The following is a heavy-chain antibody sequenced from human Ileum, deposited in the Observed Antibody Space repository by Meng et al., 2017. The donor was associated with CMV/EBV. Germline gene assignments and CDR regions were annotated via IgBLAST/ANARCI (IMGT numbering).Heavy chain of an antibody. J-gene: IGHJ4*02. V-gene: IGHV4-4*07. Sequence: QGPLQESGPGLVKPSETLSLPCTVSGGSIRNYYWSWIRQPAGKGLEWIGRIYTGGSPNYNPSLYSRVTMSLDTSKNQFSLKLNSVTAADTAVYYCARLNYHDSREFDYWGQGTLVTVSS. CDR2: IYTGGSP. CDR1: GGSIRNYY. D-gene: IGHD3-22*01. CDR3: ARLNYHDSREFDY.